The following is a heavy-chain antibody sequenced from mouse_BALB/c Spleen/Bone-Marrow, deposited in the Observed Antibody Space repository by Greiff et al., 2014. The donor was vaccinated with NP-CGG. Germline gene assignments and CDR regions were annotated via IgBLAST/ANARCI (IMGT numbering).Heavy chain of an antibody. CDR3: VRENYYGSSGYAMDY. CDR2: IRSKSNNYAT. D-gene: IGHD1-1*01. V-gene: IGHV10-3*03. Sequence: VQLKDSGGGLVQPKGSLKLSCAASGFTFNTYAMDWVCQAPGKGLEWVARIRSKSNNYATYYADSVKDRFTISRDDSQSMLYLQMNNLKTEDTAMYYCVRENYYGSSGYAMDYWGQGTSVTVSS. J-gene: IGHJ4*01. CDR1: GFTFNTYA.